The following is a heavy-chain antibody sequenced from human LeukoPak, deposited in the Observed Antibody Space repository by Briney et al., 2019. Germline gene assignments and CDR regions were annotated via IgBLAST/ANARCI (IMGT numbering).Heavy chain of an antibody. D-gene: IGHD3-3*01. CDR3: ARGTDTKPFWSGYWVDV. CDR2: ISYDESNK. J-gene: IGHJ6*02. V-gene: IGHV3-30*03. CDR1: GFTFSSSA. Sequence: AGGSLRLSCAASGFTFSSSAMHWVRQAPGKGLEWVAVISYDESNKYYADSVKGRFTISRDNSKNTLYLQMNSLRPEDTAVYYCARGTDTKPFWSGYWVDVWGQGTTVTVSS.